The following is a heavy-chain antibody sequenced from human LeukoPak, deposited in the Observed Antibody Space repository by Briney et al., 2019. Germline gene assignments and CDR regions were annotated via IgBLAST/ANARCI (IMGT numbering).Heavy chain of an antibody. CDR3: ARHSSYCSGDSCYGDYFDY. Sequence: SETLSLTCTVSGGSISSYYWSWIRQPPGKGLEWIGYIYYSGSTNYNPSLKSRVTVSVDTSKNQFSLKLSSVTAADTAVYYCARHSSYCSGDSCYGDYFDYWGQGTLVTVSS. CDR1: GGSISSYY. CDR2: IYYSGST. J-gene: IGHJ4*02. V-gene: IGHV4-59*08. D-gene: IGHD2-15*01.